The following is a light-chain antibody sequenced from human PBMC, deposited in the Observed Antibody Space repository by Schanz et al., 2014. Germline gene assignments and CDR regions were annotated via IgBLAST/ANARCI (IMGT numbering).Light chain of an antibody. J-gene: IGLJ3*02. CDR2: DVS. CDR1: SSDVGAYNY. V-gene: IGLV2-14*03. CDR3: SSYTITTTWV. Sequence: QSALTQPASVSGSPGQSITISCTGTSSDVGAYNYVSWYQHHPGKAPKLMIYDVSNRPSGVSNRFSGSKSGNTASLTISGLQAEDEADYYCSSYTITTTWVFGGGTKLTVL.